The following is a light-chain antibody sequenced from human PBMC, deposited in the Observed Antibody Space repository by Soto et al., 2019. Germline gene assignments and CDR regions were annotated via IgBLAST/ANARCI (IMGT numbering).Light chain of an antibody. J-gene: IGKJ5*01. CDR2: AAS. Sequence: DIQMTQSPSSVSASVGDRVTITCRSSEDISTWLAWYQQKPGKAPKLLIYAASSLQSGVPSRFSGSGSGTDFTLTISSLQPEDFATYYCQHADSFPLITFGQGTRLRLN. CDR3: QHADSFPLIT. V-gene: IGKV1-12*01. CDR1: EDISTW.